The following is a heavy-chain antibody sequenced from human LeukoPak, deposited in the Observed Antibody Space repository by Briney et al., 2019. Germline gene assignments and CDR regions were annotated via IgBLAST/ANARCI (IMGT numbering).Heavy chain of an antibody. CDR3: ARQNDFRLDY. Sequence: KNGESLKISCKGSGYTFSSYWIGWVRQMPGKGLEWMGIICPGDSDTRYSPSLQGQVTISVDTSIGTAYLQWSSLKASDTAIHYCARQNDFRLDYWGQGTLVTVSS. CDR1: GYTFSSYW. V-gene: IGHV5-51*01. CDR2: ICPGDSDT. J-gene: IGHJ4*02. D-gene: IGHD3-3*01.